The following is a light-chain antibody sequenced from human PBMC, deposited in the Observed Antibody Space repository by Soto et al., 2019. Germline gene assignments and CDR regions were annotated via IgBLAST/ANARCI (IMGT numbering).Light chain of an antibody. CDR2: AAS. CDR3: QQSYSTPPGWT. J-gene: IGKJ1*01. CDR1: QSISSY. Sequence: DIQMTQSPSSLSASVGDRVTITCRASQSISSYLNWYQQKPGKAPKLLIYAASSLQSGVPSRFSGSGSGTDFPLTISSLQPEDFATYYCQQSYSTPPGWTFGQGTKVEIK. V-gene: IGKV1-39*01.